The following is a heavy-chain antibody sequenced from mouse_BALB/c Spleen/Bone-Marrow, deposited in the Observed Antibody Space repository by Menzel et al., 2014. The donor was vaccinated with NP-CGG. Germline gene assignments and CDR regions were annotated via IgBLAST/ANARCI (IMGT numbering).Heavy chain of an antibody. D-gene: IGHD2-2*01. CDR3: ARYGYYDAMDY. J-gene: IGHJ4*01. V-gene: IGHV5-17*02. CDR2: ISSGSSTI. Sequence: EVMLVESGGGLVQPGGSRKLSCAASGFTFGSFGMHWARQAPEKGLEWVAYISSGSSTIYYADTVKGRFTISRDNPKKTLFLQMTSLRSEDTAMYYCARYGYYDAMDYWGQGTSVTVSS. CDR1: GFTFGSFG.